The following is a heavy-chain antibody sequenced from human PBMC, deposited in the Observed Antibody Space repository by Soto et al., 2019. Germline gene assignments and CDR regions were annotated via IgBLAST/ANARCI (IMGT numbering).Heavy chain of an antibody. CDR2: ISGSGGST. J-gene: IGHJ3*02. CDR1: GFTFSSYA. CDR3: ARVDYGSGSYYGAFDI. V-gene: IGHV3-23*01. D-gene: IGHD3-10*01. Sequence: EVQLLESGGGLVQPGGSLRLSCAASGFTFSSYAMSWVRQAPGKGLEWVSAISGSGGSTYCADSVKGRFTISRDNSKNTLYLQMNSLRAEDTAVYYCARVDYGSGSYYGAFDIWGQGTMVTVSS.